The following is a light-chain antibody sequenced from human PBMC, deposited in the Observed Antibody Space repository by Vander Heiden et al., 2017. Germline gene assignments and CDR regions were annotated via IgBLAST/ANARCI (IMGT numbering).Light chain of an antibody. CDR2: AAS. J-gene: IGKJ3*01. CDR3: QQIDSTPLFT. V-gene: IGKV1-39*01. CDR1: QSISSY. Sequence: DIQMTQSQSSLSASVGDRVTITCRASQSISSYLNWYQQNPGKAPKLLIYAASSLQSGVPSSFSGSGSGTDFTLTISSLQPEDFATYYCQQIDSTPLFTFGHGTKVDIK.